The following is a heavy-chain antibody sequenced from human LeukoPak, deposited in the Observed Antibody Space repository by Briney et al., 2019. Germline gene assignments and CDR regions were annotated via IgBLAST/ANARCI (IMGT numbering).Heavy chain of an antibody. CDR3: SRENGAFSPFGY. CDR1: GGSISNTNW. Sequence: SETLSLTCGVSGGSISNTNWWGWVRQPPGQGLEWIGEISLTGLTHYNPSLESRVTVSLDKPKNQLSLNLTSVTAADTAVYYCSRENGAFSPFGYWGQGTLVTVLS. D-gene: IGHD2-8*01. CDR2: ISLTGLT. V-gene: IGHV4-4*02. J-gene: IGHJ4*02.